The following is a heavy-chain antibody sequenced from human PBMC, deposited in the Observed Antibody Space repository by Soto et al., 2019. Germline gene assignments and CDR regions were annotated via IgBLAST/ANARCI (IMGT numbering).Heavy chain of an antibody. CDR2: INAGNGNT. J-gene: IGHJ4*02. Sequence: QVQLVQSGAEVKKPGASVKVSCKASGYTFTSYAMHWVRQAPGQRLEWMGWINAGNGNTKYSQKFQGRVTIPRDTSASTAYMDLSSLRSEDTAVYSSARGPGGTDSPGDYWGQGTLVTDSS. V-gene: IGHV1-3*01. D-gene: IGHD2-15*01. CDR1: GYTFTSYA. CDR3: ARGPGGTDSPGDY.